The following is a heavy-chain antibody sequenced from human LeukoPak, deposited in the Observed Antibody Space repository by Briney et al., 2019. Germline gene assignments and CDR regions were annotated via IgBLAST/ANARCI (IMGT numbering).Heavy chain of an antibody. CDR2: IYHSGST. Sequence: PSETLSLTCTVSGYSISSGYYWGWIRQSPGKGLEWIGSIYHSGSTYYNPSLKSRVTISVDTSKNQFSLKLSSVTAADTAVYYCARAYSGSYRAHYFDYWGQGTLVTVSS. D-gene: IGHD1-26*01. CDR1: GYSISSGYY. CDR3: ARAYSGSYRAHYFDY. V-gene: IGHV4-38-2*02. J-gene: IGHJ4*02.